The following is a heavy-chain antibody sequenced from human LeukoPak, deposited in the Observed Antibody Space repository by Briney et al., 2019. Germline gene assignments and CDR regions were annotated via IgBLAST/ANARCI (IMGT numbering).Heavy chain of an antibody. J-gene: IGHJ3*02. Sequence: PSETLSLTCAVSGASFSGYFWNWIRQSPEKGLERIGEIKYDGTTNYNPSLTSRITMSIDKATNQFHLEVTSLTAADTAVYYCARGPDYYGDYISWFPDAFHIWGQGTLVSVSP. V-gene: IGHV4-34*10. CDR1: GASFSGYF. CDR2: IKYDGTT. CDR3: ARGPDYYGDYISWFPDAFHI. D-gene: IGHD4-17*01.